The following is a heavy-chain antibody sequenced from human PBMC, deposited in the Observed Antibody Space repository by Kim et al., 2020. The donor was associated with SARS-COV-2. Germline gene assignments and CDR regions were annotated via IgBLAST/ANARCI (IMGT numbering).Heavy chain of an antibody. D-gene: IGHD3-9*01. Sequence: GGSLRLSCAASGFTFSSYAMSWVRQAPGKGLEWVSAISGSGGSTYYADSVKGRFTISRDNSKNTLYLQMNSLRAEDTAVYYCAKGGLRYFDWLSLGVSGAFDIWGQGTMVTVSS. CDR1: GFTFSSYA. V-gene: IGHV3-23*01. CDR3: AKGGLRYFDWLSLGVSGAFDI. J-gene: IGHJ3*02. CDR2: ISGSGGST.